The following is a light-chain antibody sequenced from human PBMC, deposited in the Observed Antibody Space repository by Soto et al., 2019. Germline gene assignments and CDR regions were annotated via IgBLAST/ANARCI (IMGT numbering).Light chain of an antibody. V-gene: IGLV2-11*01. CDR3: CSYAGSPRYV. J-gene: IGLJ1*01. CDR2: DVS. CDR1: SSDVGYYNY. Sequence: QSALTQPRSVSGSPGQSVTISCTGTSSDVGYYNYVSWYQQHPGKAPKVMIYDVSERPSGVPDRFSGSKSGNTASLTISGLQAEDEADYYCCSYAGSPRYVFGTRTKLTVL.